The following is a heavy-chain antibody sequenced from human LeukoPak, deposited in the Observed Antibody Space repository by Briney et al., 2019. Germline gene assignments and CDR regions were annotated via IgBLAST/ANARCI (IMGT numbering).Heavy chain of an antibody. V-gene: IGHV3-9*03. CDR3: AKELSTVTTSGDAFDI. CDR1: GFTFSSYW. Sequence: GGSLRLSCAASGFTFSSYWMSWVRQAPGKGLEWVSGISWNSGSIGYADSVKGRFTISRDNAKNSLYLQMNSLRAEDMALYYCAKELSTVTTSGDAFDIWGQGTMVTVSS. CDR2: ISWNSGSI. D-gene: IGHD4-17*01. J-gene: IGHJ3*02.